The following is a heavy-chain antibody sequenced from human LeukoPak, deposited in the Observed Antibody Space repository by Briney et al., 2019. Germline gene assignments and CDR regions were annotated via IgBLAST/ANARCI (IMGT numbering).Heavy chain of an antibody. Sequence: SQTLSLTCTVSGGSISSGGYYWSWIRQHPGKGLEWIGYIYYSGSTYYNPSLKSRVTISVDTSKNQFSLKLSSVTAADTAVYYCARVTGDYGDYERLFDYWGQGTLVTVSS. V-gene: IGHV4-31*03. J-gene: IGHJ4*02. CDR1: GGSISSGGYY. CDR3: ARVTGDYGDYERLFDY. D-gene: IGHD4-17*01. CDR2: IYYSGST.